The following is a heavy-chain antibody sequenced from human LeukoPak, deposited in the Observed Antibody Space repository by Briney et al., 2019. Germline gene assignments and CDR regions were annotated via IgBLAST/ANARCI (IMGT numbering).Heavy chain of an antibody. CDR2: IYHSGTT. D-gene: IGHD3-9*01. CDR3: ARTDILTGYYLDY. Sequence: KPSGTLSLTCAVSGGSISSSNWWIWVRQPPGKGLEWIGEIYHSGTTNYNPSLKSRVTISVDTSKNQFSLKLSSVTAADTAVYYCARTDILTGYYLDYWGQGTLVTVSS. CDR1: GGSISSSNW. V-gene: IGHV4-4*02. J-gene: IGHJ4*02.